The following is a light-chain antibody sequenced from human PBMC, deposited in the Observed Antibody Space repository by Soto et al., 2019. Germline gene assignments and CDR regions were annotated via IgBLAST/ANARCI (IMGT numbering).Light chain of an antibody. CDR2: AAS. Sequence: AIRMTQSPSSFSASTGDRVTITCLASQGISSYLAWHQQKPGKAPKLLIYAASTLQSGVPSRFSGSGSGTDFTLTISCLQSEDFATYYCQQYYSYPKTFGPGTKVDIK. V-gene: IGKV1-8*01. J-gene: IGKJ3*01. CDR3: QQYYSYPKT. CDR1: QGISSY.